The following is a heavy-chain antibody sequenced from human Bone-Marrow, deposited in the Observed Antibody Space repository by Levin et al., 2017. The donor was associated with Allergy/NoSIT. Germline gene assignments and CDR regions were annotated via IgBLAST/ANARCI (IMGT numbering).Heavy chain of an antibody. CDR1: GYTFTIYG. Sequence: PGESLKISCKASGYTFTIYGITWVRQAPGQGLEWLGWISTYNNKTNSAQNLQGRVTMTTDTSTSTAYMELRSLRSDDTAIYYCARTPEILVAYGDYENDYWGQGTLVTVSS. CDR2: ISTYNNKT. CDR3: ARTPEILVAYGDYENDY. D-gene: IGHD4-17*01. V-gene: IGHV1-18*01. J-gene: IGHJ4*02.